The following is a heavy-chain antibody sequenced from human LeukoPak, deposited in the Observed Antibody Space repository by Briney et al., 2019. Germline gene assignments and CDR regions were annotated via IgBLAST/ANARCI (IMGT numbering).Heavy chain of an antibody. J-gene: IGHJ4*02. Sequence: SETLSLTCTVSGGSISSYYWSWSRQPPGKGLEWIGYIYYSGSTNYNPSLKSRVIISVDTSKNQFSLKLTSVTAADTAVYYCARVEVTSSWYSIDYWGQGILVTVSS. V-gene: IGHV4-59*01. D-gene: IGHD6-13*01. CDR1: GGSISSYY. CDR2: IYYSGST. CDR3: ARVEVTSSWYSIDY.